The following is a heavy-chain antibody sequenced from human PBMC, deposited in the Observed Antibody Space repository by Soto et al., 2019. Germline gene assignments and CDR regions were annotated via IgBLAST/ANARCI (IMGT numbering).Heavy chain of an antibody. Sequence: EVHLVESGGVVVQPGGSLRLSCAASGFTFDDYAMHWVRQTPGKSLEWVSLITWDGGSTFYANSVRGRFTISRDNNNHYLYLQMSSLRTEDTALYYCARERGRITDYWGQGTLVTVSS. V-gene: IGHV3-43*01. CDR2: ITWDGGST. J-gene: IGHJ4*02. CDR3: ARERGRITDY. CDR1: GFTFDDYA. D-gene: IGHD1-20*01.